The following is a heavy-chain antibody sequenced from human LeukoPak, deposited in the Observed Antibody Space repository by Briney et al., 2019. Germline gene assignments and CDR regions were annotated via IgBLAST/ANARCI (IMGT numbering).Heavy chain of an antibody. CDR2: INAGNGNT. Sequence: ASVTVSFKASGYTFTIYGMHWVRQGPGQRLEWMGWINAGNGNTKYSQKFQGRVTITRDTSASTAYTELSSLRSEDTAVYYCARVGIEYSSTSPYFDYWGQGTLVTVSS. D-gene: IGHD2-2*01. V-gene: IGHV1-3*01. CDR1: GYTFTIYG. J-gene: IGHJ4*02. CDR3: ARVGIEYSSTSPYFDY.